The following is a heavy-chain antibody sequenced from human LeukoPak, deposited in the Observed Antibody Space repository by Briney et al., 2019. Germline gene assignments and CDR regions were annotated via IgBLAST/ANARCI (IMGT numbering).Heavy chain of an antibody. CDR2: MNPNSGNT. CDR3: ARVNSPDYGYYYYYGMDV. J-gene: IGHJ6*02. CDR1: GYTFTSYD. V-gene: IGHV1-8*01. D-gene: IGHD3-16*01. Sequence: ASVKVSCKASGYTFTSYDINWVRQATGQGLEWMGWMNPNSGNTGFAQKFQGRVTMTRNTSISTAYMELSSLRSEDTAVYYCARVNSPDYGYYYYYGMDVWGQGTTVTVSS.